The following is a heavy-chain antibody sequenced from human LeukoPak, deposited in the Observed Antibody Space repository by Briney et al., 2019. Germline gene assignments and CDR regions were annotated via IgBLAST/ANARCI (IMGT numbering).Heavy chain of an antibody. D-gene: IGHD3-10*01. J-gene: IGHJ5*02. Sequence: GGSLRLSCAASGFTFTSAWMSWLRQTPEKGLEWVAHMNEDGSGRFYVDSAKGRFTISKDDTQNSVYLQMNSLRVEDTAVYYCAAWFGESVPWGQGTLVTVSS. CDR2: MNEDGSGR. CDR3: AAWFGESVP. V-gene: IGHV3-7*01. CDR1: GFTFTSAW.